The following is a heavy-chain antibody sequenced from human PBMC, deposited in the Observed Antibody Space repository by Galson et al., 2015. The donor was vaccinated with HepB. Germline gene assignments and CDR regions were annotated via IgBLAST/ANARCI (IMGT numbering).Heavy chain of an antibody. CDR3: AREKHLLPFDS. Sequence: SVKVSCKASGYSFTDFYMHWVRQAPGQGLEWMGRINPSSGGTTFARKFQGRVTMTRDTSISAVYMELSRLGSDDTAVYFCAREKHLLPFDSWGQGTLVTVSP. CDR2: INPSSGGT. CDR1: GYSFTDFY. V-gene: IGHV1-2*06. J-gene: IGHJ4*02.